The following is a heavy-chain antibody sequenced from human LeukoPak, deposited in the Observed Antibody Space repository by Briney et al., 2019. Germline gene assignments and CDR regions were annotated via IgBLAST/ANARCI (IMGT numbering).Heavy chain of an antibody. CDR3: ARVGDYGRAFDI. CDR1: GASISSYY. J-gene: IGHJ3*02. D-gene: IGHD4-17*01. CDR2: IYYSGST. Sequence: SETLSLTCTVAGASISSYYWSWIRQPPGEGLEWIGYIYYSGSTNSNPSLKSRVTISVDTSKNHFSLKLNSVTAADTAVYYCARVGDYGRAFDIWGQGTMVTVSS. V-gene: IGHV4-59*01.